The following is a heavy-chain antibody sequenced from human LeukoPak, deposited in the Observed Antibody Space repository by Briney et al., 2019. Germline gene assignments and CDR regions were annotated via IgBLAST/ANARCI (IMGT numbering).Heavy chain of an antibody. V-gene: IGHV4-59*01. Sequence: SETLSLTCTVSGGSISSYYWSWIRQPPGKGLEWIRYIYYSGSTNYNPSLKSRVTISVDTSKNQFSLKLSSVTAADTAVYYCARTSFYCSSTSCYRNYFDYWGQGTLVTVSS. D-gene: IGHD2-2*01. CDR3: ARTSFYCSSTSCYRNYFDY. CDR2: IYYSGST. CDR1: GGSISSYY. J-gene: IGHJ4*02.